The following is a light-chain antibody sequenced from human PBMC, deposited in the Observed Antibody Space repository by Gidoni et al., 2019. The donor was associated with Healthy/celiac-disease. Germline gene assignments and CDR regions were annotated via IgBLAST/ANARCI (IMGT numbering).Light chain of an antibody. Sequence: DIQTTQSPSSLSASVGYRVTITCRASQSISSYLNWYQQKPGKAPKLLIYAASSLQSGVPSRFSCSVSGTDFTLTISSLQPEDFATYYCQQSYSTPRTFGQGTKVEIK. CDR3: QQSYSTPRT. CDR2: AAS. J-gene: IGKJ1*01. V-gene: IGKV1-39*01. CDR1: QSISSY.